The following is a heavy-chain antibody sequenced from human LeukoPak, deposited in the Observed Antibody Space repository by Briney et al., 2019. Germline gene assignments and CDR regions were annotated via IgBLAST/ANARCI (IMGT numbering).Heavy chain of an antibody. CDR3: AREYYENPNQLDY. Sequence: GGSLRLSCAASGFTFSSYAMHWVRQAPGKGLEWVAVISYDGSNKYYADSVKGRFTISRDNSKNTLCLQMNSLRAEDTALYYCAREYYENPNQLDYWGQGTLVTVSS. J-gene: IGHJ4*02. D-gene: IGHD3-22*01. CDR2: ISYDGSNK. CDR1: GFTFSSYA. V-gene: IGHV3-30*04.